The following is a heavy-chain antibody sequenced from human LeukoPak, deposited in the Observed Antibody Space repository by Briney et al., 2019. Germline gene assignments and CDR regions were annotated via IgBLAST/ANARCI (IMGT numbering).Heavy chain of an antibody. J-gene: IGHJ3*02. CDR3: ARDWYYDILTGYSLRAFDI. CDR2: IKQDGSEK. V-gene: IGHV3-7*01. CDR1: GLTFSNFW. D-gene: IGHD3-9*01. Sequence: PGGSLRLSCEASGLTFSNFWMTWLRQAPGKGLEWVANIKQDGSEKYYVDSVKGRFTISRDNAKNSLYLQMNSLRAEDTAVCYCARDWYYDILTGYSLRAFDIWGQGTMVTVSS.